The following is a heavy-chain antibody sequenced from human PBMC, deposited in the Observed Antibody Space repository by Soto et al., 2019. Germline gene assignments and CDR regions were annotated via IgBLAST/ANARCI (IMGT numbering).Heavy chain of an antibody. D-gene: IGHD3-9*01. CDR2: IWHDGSNK. CDR3: ARGGPYYDILTDQDGWGY. CDR1: GFTFSSYG. Sequence: QVQLVESGGGVVQPGRSLRLSCAASGFTFSSYGMHWVRQAPGKGLEWVAVIWHDGSNKYYAASVKGRFTISRDNSKNPLYLQMNSLRAEDTAVYYCARGGPYYDILTDQDGWGYWGQGTLVTVSS. V-gene: IGHV3-33*01. J-gene: IGHJ4*02.